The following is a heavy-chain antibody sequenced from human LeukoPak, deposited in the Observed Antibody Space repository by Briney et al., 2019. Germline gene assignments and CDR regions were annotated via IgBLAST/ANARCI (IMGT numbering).Heavy chain of an antibody. J-gene: IGHJ4*02. Sequence: PGGSLRLSCAASGFTVSSNYMSWVRRAPGKGLEWVSVIYSGGSTYYADSVKGRFTISRDNSKNTLYLQMNSLRVEDTAVYYCARDFPACDSSGYYFDYWGQGTLVTVSS. CDR1: GFTVSSNY. V-gene: IGHV3-66*01. D-gene: IGHD3-22*01. CDR3: ARDFPACDSSGYYFDY. CDR2: IYSGGST.